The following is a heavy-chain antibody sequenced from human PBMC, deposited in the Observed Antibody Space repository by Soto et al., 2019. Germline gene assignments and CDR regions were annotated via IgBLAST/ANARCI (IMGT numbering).Heavy chain of an antibody. D-gene: IGHD5-12*01. CDR3: ARSPIGLNIVATIHAFDI. CDR2: IYYSGST. CDR1: GGSISSGGYY. Sequence: SETLSLTCTVSGGSISSGGYYWSWIRQHPGKGLEWIGNIYYSGSTYYNPSLKSRVTISVDASKNQFSLKLSSVTAADTAVYYCARSPIGLNIVATIHAFDIWGQRTTVTVS. V-gene: IGHV4-39*01. J-gene: IGHJ3*02.